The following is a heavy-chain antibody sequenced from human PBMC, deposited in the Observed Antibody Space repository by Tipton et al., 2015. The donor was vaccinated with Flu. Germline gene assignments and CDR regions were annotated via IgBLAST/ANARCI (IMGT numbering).Heavy chain of an antibody. CDR3: AREGGLSGVGSFADC. Sequence: GSLRLSCAASGFTFSSYAMSWVRQAPGKGLEWVSAISGSGGSTYYADSVKGRFTISRDNSKNTPYLQMNSLRAEDTAVYYCAREGGLSGVGSFADCWGQGTLVTVSS. V-gene: IGHV3-23*01. CDR1: GFTFSSYA. J-gene: IGHJ4*02. CDR2: ISGSGGST. D-gene: IGHD6-25*01.